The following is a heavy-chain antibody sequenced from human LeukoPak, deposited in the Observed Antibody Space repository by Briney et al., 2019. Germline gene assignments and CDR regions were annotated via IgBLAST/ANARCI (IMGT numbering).Heavy chain of an antibody. CDR1: GGSISSYS. V-gene: IGHV4-59*08. J-gene: IGHJ4*02. D-gene: IGHD3-22*01. CDR2: IYYSGST. CDR3: ARRSDYYDSSGSFDY. Sequence: PSETLSLTCTVSGGSISSYSWNWIRQPPGKGLEWIGYIYYSGSTNYNPSLKSRVTISVDRSKNQFSLKLSSVTAADTAVYYCARRSDYYDSSGSFDYWGQGTLVTVSS.